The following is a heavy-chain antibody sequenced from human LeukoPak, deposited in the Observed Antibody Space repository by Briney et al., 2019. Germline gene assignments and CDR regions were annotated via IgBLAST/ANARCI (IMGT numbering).Heavy chain of an antibody. J-gene: IGHJ4*02. V-gene: IGHV3-7*01. CDR1: GFTLSNSW. D-gene: IGHD2-2*01. Sequence: GGALRLSCAASGFTLSNSWMSWVRQAPVKGVEWVANIKEDGNEKYYVDSVKGRFTISRDNVKNSLYLQMNSLRAEDTAVYYCARRHCTTSCCFYDYWGQGTLVTVSA. CDR2: IKEDGNEK. CDR3: ARRHCTTSCCFYDY.